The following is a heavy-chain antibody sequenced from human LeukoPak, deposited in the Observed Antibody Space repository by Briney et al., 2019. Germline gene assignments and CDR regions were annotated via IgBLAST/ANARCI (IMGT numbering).Heavy chain of an antibody. D-gene: IGHD3-22*01. V-gene: IGHV1-69*13. J-gene: IGHJ4*02. CDR3: ARGDYDSSGYYFGTPLYYLDY. CDR1: GGTFSSYA. Sequence: GASVKVSCRASGGTFSSYAISWVRQAPGQGLEWMGGIIPIFGTANYAQKFQGRVTITADESTSTAYMELSSLRFEDTAVYYCARGDYDSSGYYFGTPLYYLDYWGQGTLVTVSS. CDR2: IIPIFGTA.